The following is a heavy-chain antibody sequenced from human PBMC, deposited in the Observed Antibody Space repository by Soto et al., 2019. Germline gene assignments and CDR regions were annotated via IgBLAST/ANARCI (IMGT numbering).Heavy chain of an antibody. Sequence: QITLKESGPTLVKPTQTLTLTCTFSGFSLSTSGVGVGWIRQPPGKALEWLALIYWDDDKRYSPSLKSRLTITKXXSXNXXVLTMTNMDPVDTATYYCAHYLGYRYSSSPETIDYWGQGTLVTVSS. D-gene: IGHD6-13*01. CDR2: IYWDDDK. V-gene: IGHV2-5*02. CDR1: GFSLSTSGVG. CDR3: AHYLGYRYSSSPETIDY. J-gene: IGHJ4*02.